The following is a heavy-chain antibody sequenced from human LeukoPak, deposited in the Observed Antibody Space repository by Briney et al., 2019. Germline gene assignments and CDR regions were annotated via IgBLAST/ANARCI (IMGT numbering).Heavy chain of an antibody. CDR1: GFTFSSYS. CDR2: ISSSSSYI. CDR3: ARDRRSSSWHLGGSWFDP. D-gene: IGHD6-13*01. J-gene: IGHJ5*02. Sequence: GGSLRLSCAASGFTFSSYSMNWVRQAPGKGLEWVSSISSSSSYIYYADSVKGRFTISRDNAKNSLYLQMNSLRAEDTAVYYCARDRRSSSWHLGGSWFDPWGQGTLVTVSS. V-gene: IGHV3-21*01.